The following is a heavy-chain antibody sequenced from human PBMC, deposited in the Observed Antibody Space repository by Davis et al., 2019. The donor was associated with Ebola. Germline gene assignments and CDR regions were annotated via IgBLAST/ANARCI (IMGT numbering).Heavy chain of an antibody. CDR1: GGSISSGGYS. V-gene: IGHV4-30-2*03. J-gene: IGHJ6*02. D-gene: IGHD6-13*01. CDR2: IYYSGST. Sequence: SETLSLTCAVSGGSISSGGYSWSWIRQPPGKGLEWIGYIYYSGSTYYNPSLKSRVTISVDTSKNQVSLKLSSVTAADTAVYYCARYPGMAAAGTGYYYGMDVWGQGTTVTVSS. CDR3: ARYPGMAAAGTGYYYGMDV.